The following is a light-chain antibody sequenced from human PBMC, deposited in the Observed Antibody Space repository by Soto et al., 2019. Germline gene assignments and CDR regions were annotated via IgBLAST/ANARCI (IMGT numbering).Light chain of an antibody. V-gene: IGKV3-20*01. CDR1: QSVSISS. CDR3: QQFDTSSLS. Sequence: EIVLTQSPGTLSLSPGERATLSCRASQSVSISSIAWYQQKPGQAPRLLFYGASRRAAGIPDTFSGSGSGTDFTLTISRLEPEDSAVYYCQQFDTSSLSFGGGTKVEI. J-gene: IGKJ4*01. CDR2: GAS.